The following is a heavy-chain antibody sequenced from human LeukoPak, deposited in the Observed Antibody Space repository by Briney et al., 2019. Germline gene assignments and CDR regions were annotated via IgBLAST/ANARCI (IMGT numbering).Heavy chain of an antibody. CDR2: ISSSSSYI. J-gene: IGHJ3*02. CDR1: GFTFSSYS. V-gene: IGHV3-21*01. CDR3: ARDANFGYDAFDI. Sequence: PGGSLRLSCAASGFTFSSYSMNWVRQAPGKGLEWVSSISSSSSYIYYADSVKGRFTISRDNAKNSLYLQMNSLRAEDTAVYYCARDANFGYDAFDIWGQGTMVTVSS. D-gene: IGHD3-10*01.